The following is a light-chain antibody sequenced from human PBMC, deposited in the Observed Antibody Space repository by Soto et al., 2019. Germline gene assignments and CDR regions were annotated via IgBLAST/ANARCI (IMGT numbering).Light chain of an antibody. CDR1: QSISSRY. J-gene: IGKJ1*01. Sequence: ETVLTQSPGTLSLSPGERATLSCRASQSISSRYVAWYQQKPGQAPRLLIYGASTRAAGIPARFSGSGSGTEFTLTITSLESEDFAVYYCQQFHNWPRTFGQGTKVDIK. V-gene: IGKV3-15*01. CDR2: GAS. CDR3: QQFHNWPRT.